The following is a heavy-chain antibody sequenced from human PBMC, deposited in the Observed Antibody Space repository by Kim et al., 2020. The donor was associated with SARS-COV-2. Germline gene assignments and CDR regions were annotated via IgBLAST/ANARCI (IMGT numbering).Heavy chain of an antibody. CDR2: INSDASST. Sequence: GGSLRLSCAASGFSFSNYWMHWVRQAPEKGLVWVSRINSDASSTSHADSVKGRFTISRDNAKNTLYLQMNSLRAEDTAVYYCARDTGYTPDYWGQGTLVTLSS. CDR1: GFSFSNYW. J-gene: IGHJ4*02. V-gene: IGHV3-74*01. CDR3: ARDTGYTPDY. D-gene: IGHD5-12*01.